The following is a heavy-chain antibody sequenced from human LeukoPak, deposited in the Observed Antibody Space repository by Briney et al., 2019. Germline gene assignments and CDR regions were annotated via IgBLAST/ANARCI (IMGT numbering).Heavy chain of an antibody. Sequence: ASVKVSCKVSGYTLTELSMHWVRQAPGKGLGWMGGFDPEDGETIYAQKFQGRVTMTEDTSTDTAYMELSSLRSEDTAVYYCATGLGAATVPIFDYWGQGTLVTVSS. D-gene: IGHD2-15*01. CDR1: GYTLTELS. J-gene: IGHJ4*02. CDR2: FDPEDGET. V-gene: IGHV1-24*01. CDR3: ATGLGAATVPIFDY.